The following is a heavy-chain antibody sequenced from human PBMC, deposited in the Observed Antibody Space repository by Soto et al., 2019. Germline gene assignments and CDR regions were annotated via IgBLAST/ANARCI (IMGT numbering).Heavy chain of an antibody. CDR1: GFIFNNYA. CDR2: IGSSGGDT. J-gene: IGHJ4*02. V-gene: IGHV3-23*01. CDR3: AKVWSADY. Sequence: EVRLLESGGGLVHPGGSLRLSCAASGFIFNNYAMTWVRQAPGKGLEWVSAIGSSGGDTYYADSVKGRFTISRDNSKNTLYLRLSRLRAEDTSVYYCAKVWSADYWCQGSLVTGSA. D-gene: IGHD1-26*01.